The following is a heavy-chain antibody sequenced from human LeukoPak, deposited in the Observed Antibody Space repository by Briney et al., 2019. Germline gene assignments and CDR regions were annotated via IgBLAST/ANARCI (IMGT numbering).Heavy chain of an antibody. CDR3: ARRRAATIDY. Sequence: SETLSLTCTVSGGSISSSSYYWSWIRQPPGKGLEWIGTIYYFESSYCNPSLKTRVTISVDTSKNQFSLKLSSVTAADTAVYYCARRRAATIDYWGQGTLVTVSS. CDR1: GGSISSSSYY. D-gene: IGHD6-25*01. CDR2: IYYFESS. V-gene: IGHV4-39*01. J-gene: IGHJ4*02.